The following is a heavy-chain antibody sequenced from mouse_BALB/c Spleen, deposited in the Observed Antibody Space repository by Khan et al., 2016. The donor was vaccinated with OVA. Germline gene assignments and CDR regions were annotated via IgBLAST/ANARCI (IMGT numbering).Heavy chain of an antibody. D-gene: IGHD2-4*01. J-gene: IGHJ2*01. CDR1: GYSFTSYW. Sequence: EVQLQQSGTVLARPGASVKMSCKASGYSFTSYWMHWVKQRPGQGLEWIGAIYPGISDTRYKQKFTGKAKLTAVTSASTAYMEFSSLKNEDSAVYYCTRAYDSYYFDYGGQGTTLTVSS. V-gene: IGHV1-5*01. CDR3: TRAYDSYYFDY. CDR2: IYPGISDT.